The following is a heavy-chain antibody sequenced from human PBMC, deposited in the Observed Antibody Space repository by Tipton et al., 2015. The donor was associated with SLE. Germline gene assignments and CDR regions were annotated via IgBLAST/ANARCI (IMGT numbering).Heavy chain of an antibody. CDR1: GYSIYNGFY. Sequence: GLVKPSETLSLTCTVSGYSIYNGFYWGWIRQSPGKGLEWIGSIYRSGTAYYNPSLKSRVTMSVDTSKNQFSLKLTSVTAADTAVYYCARDPYDSWSDYQATFDYWGQGTLVTVSP. D-gene: IGHD3-3*01. J-gene: IGHJ4*02. CDR2: IYRSGTA. V-gene: IGHV4-38-2*02. CDR3: ARDPYDSWSDYQATFDY.